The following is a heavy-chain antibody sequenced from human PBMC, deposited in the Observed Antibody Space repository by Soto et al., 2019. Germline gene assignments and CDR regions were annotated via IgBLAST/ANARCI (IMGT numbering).Heavy chain of an antibody. Sequence: GGSLRLSCAASGFTFSNYAMHWVRQAPGKGLEYVSTISSNGHSTDYANSVKGRFTISRDNSMNTLYLQMGSLRAEDMAVDYCARGSNGYNFDDWGQGTLVTVAS. J-gene: IGHJ4*02. V-gene: IGHV3-64*01. D-gene: IGHD5-12*01. CDR1: GFTFSNYA. CDR3: ARGSNGYNFDD. CDR2: ISSNGHST.